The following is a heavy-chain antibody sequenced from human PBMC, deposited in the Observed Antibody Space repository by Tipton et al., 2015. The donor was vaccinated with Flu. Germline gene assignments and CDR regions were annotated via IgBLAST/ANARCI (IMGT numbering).Heavy chain of an antibody. CDR2: FYYGGST. J-gene: IGHJ3*02. V-gene: IGHV4-38-2*02. D-gene: IGHD2/OR15-2a*01. CDR1: GHSVGSGYY. Sequence: TLSLTCSVSGHSVGSGYYWGWIRQPPGEGLEWIASFYYGGSTSFNPSLRSRVTVSIDTSKKQFSLKLNSVTAADTAVYYCARLSLSFNAFDIWGQGTTVIVSS. CDR3: ARLSLSFNAFDI.